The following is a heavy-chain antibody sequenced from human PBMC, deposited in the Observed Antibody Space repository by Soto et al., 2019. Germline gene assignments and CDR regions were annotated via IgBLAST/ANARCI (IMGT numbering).Heavy chain of an antibody. CDR2: IYYSGST. CDR3: ASYSSGWYDVSY. CDR1: GGSVSSGSYY. J-gene: IGHJ4*02. V-gene: IGHV4-61*01. Sequence: QVQLQESGPGLVKPSETLSLTCTVSGGSVSSGSYYWSWIRQPPGKGLEWIGYIYYSGSTNYNPSLKSRVTISVDTSKNQFSLKLSSVTAAYTAVYYCASYSSGWYDVSYWGQGTLVTVSS. D-gene: IGHD6-19*01.